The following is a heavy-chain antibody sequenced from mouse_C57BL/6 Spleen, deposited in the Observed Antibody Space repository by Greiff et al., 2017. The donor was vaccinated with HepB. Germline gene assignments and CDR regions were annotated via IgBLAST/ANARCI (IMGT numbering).Heavy chain of an antibody. CDR2: IHPNSGST. D-gene: IGHD4-1*01. Sequence: QVQLKQPGAELVKPGASVKLSCKASGYTFTSYWMHWVKQRPGQGLEWIGMIHPNSGSTNYNEKFKSKATLTVDKSSSTAYMQLSSLTSEDSAVYYCASPNWGGGFDYAMDYWGQGTSVTVSS. J-gene: IGHJ4*01. CDR1: GYTFTSYW. V-gene: IGHV1-64*01. CDR3: ASPNWGGGFDYAMDY.